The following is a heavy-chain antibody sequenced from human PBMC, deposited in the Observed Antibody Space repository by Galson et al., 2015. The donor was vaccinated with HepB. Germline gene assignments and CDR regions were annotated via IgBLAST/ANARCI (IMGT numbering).Heavy chain of an antibody. CDR2: IIPILGIA. V-gene: IGHV1-69*04. D-gene: IGHD2-8*01. J-gene: IGHJ6*03. CDR1: GGNFSSYA. Sequence: SVKVSCKASGGNFSSYAISWVRQAPGQGLEWMGRIIPILGIANYAQKFQGRVTITADKSTSIAYMELNSLRSEDTGVYYCARTDCTNGIFYLGYYYYYMDVWVKVTTVTVSS. CDR3: ARTDCTNGIFYLGYYYYYMDV.